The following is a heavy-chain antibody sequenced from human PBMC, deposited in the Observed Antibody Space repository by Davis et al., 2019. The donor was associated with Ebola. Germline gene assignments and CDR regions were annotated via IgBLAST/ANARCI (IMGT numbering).Heavy chain of an antibody. CDR3: AREAVAGLHDTFDI. CDR1: GYTFTNYF. Sequence: ASVKVSCKASGYTFTNYFIHWVRQAPGQGLEWMGWISPKSGGTNYAQQFQARVTMTRDTSISTVYMELSRLTSDDTAVYYCAREAVAGLHDTFDIWGQGKMVTVSS. D-gene: IGHD6-19*01. CDR2: ISPKSGGT. V-gene: IGHV1-2*02. J-gene: IGHJ3*02.